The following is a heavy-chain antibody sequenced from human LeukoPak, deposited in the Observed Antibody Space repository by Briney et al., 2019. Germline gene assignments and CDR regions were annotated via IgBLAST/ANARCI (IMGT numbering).Heavy chain of an antibody. CDR2: ISGNGGST. D-gene: IGHD3-10*01. CDR1: GFTFSSYA. J-gene: IGHJ2*01. V-gene: IGHV3-23*01. Sequence: GGPLRLSCAASGFTFSSYAMSWVRQAPGKGLEWVSGISGNGGSTHYADSVKGRFTISRDNSKNTLYLRMNSLRAEDTAVYYCAKELVWFWESQSYFDLWGRGTLVTVSS. CDR3: AKELVWFWESQSYFDL.